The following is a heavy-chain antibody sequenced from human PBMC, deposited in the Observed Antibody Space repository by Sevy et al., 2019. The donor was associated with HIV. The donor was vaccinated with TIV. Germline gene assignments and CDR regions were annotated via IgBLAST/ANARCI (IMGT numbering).Heavy chain of an antibody. J-gene: IGHJ4*02. CDR1: GYTLTELS. CDR2: FDPEDGET. D-gene: IGHD3-3*01. Sequence: ASVKVSCKVSGYTLTELSMHWVRQAPGKGLEWMGGFDPEDGETIYAQKFQGRVTMTEDTSTDTAYMELSSLRSEDTAVYYCATSTYYDFWSGYYTLFDYWGQGTLVTVPS. V-gene: IGHV1-24*01. CDR3: ATSTYYDFWSGYYTLFDY.